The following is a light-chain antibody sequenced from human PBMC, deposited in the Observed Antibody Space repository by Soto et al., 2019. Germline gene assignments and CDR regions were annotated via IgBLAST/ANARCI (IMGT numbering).Light chain of an antibody. J-gene: IGKJ1*01. CDR1: QSINNW. CDR3: QNYNSYSEA. V-gene: IGKV1-5*01. Sequence: DIQMTHSPSTLSAFVVDMVTFTCRSSQSINNWLAWYQQRPGTAPKILIYDASTLESGVPSRFSGSGSGTEFSLTISRLQPDDFATYYCQNYNSYSEAFGQGTKVDIK. CDR2: DAS.